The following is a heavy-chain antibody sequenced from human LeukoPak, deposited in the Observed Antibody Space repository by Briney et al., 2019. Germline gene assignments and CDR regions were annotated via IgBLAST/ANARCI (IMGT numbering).Heavy chain of an antibody. CDR2: IYYSGST. J-gene: IGHJ6*02. Sequence: SETLSLTCTVSGGSISSSSYYWGWIRQPPGKGLEWIGSIYYSGSTYYNPSLKSRVTISVDTSKNQFSLRLSSVTAADTAVYYCARDLRGGSWYFKAYYYYGMDVWGQGTTVTVSS. CDR3: ARDLRGGSWYFKAYYYYGMDV. CDR1: GGSISSSSYY. V-gene: IGHV4-39*02. D-gene: IGHD6-13*01.